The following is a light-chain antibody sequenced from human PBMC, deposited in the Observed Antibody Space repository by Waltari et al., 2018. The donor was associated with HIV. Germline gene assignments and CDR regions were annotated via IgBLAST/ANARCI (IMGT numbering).Light chain of an antibody. CDR3: QSHDSSLSGSV. J-gene: IGLJ2*01. V-gene: IGLV1-40*01. CDR2: GNN. Sequence: QSVLTQPPSVSGAPGQSVTISCTGRSSNIGAGYDVHWYRQLPGTAPKPLIYGNNNRPSGVPDRFSNSKSGRSASLAITGLQTEDEADYYCQSHDSSLSGSVFGGGTKLTVL. CDR1: SSNIGAGYD.